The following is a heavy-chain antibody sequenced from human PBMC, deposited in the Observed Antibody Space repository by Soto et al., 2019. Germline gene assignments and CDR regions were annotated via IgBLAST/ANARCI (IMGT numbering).Heavy chain of an antibody. Sequence: ASVKVSCKASGYTFTGYYMHWVRQAPGQGLEWMGWINPNSGGTNYAQKFQGWVTMPRDTSISPAYMELGGLGSDDTAVYYCARGPFLEWPHENDAFDIWGQGTMVTVSS. J-gene: IGHJ3*02. CDR2: INPNSGGT. V-gene: IGHV1-2*04. CDR1: GYTFTGYY. CDR3: ARGPFLEWPHENDAFDI. D-gene: IGHD3-3*01.